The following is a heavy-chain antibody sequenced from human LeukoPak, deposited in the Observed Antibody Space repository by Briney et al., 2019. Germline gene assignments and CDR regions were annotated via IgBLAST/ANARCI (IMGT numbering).Heavy chain of an antibody. J-gene: IGHJ3*02. D-gene: IGHD3-16*02. CDR3: AREGGFGYDDAFDT. CDR1: GFTFSSYA. V-gene: IGHV3-64*01. CDR2: ISSNGGST. Sequence: GGSLRLSCAASGFTFSSYAMHWVRQAPGKGLEYVSAISSNGGSTYYANSVKGRFTISRDNSKNTLYLQMNSLRADDTAVYYCAREGGFGYDDAFDTWGHGTTVTVSS.